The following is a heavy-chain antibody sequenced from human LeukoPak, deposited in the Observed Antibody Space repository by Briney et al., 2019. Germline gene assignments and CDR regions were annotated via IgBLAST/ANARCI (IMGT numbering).Heavy chain of an antibody. CDR1: GFTFSSYW. J-gene: IGHJ4*02. V-gene: IGHV3-53*01. CDR2: IYSGGST. CDR3: ARDKDFDY. Sequence: GGSLRLSCAASGFTFSSYWMSWVRQAPGKGLEWVSVIYSGGSTYYADSVKGRFTISRDNSKNTLYLQMNSLRAEDTAVYYCARDKDFDYWGQGTLVTVSS.